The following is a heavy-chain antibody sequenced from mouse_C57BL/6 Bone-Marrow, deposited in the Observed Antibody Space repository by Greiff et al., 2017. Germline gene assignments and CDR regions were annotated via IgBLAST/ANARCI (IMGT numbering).Heavy chain of an antibody. CDR1: GYTFTSYW. J-gene: IGHJ4*01. CDR2: IYPSDSET. Sequence: QVQLQQPGAELVRPGSSVKLSCKASGYTFTSYWMDWVKQRPGQGLEWIGNIYPSDSETHYNQKFKDKATLTVDKSSSTAYMQLSSLTSEDSAVYYFERTSITTVAYAMDYEGKGTSVTVSS. V-gene: IGHV1-61*01. D-gene: IGHD1-1*01. CDR3: ERTSITTVAYAMDY.